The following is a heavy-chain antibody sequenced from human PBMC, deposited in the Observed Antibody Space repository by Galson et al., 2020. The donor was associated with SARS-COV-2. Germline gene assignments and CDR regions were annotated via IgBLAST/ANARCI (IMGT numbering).Heavy chain of an antibody. CDR2: ISGSGGST. J-gene: IGHJ4*02. CDR1: GFSFGKYG. D-gene: IGHD6-19*01. V-gene: IGHV3-23*01. Sequence: GGSLRLSCAASGFSFGKYGMTWVRQAPGKGLEWVASISGSGGSTYYADSVKGRFTISRDNPGDRLYLQLNTVTSDDTAVYYCARVYGASGWLVRFDYWGQGALVTVSS. CDR3: ARVYGASGWLVRFDY.